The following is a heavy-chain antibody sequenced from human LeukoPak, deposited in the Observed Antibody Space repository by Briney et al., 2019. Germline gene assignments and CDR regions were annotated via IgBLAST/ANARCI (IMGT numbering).Heavy chain of an antibody. CDR1: GGSISSGGYY. J-gene: IGHJ4*02. D-gene: IGHD6-13*01. Sequence: SETLSLTCTVSGGSISSGGYYWSWIRQPPGKGLEWIGYIYHSGSTYYNPSLKSRVTISVDRSKNQFSLKLSSVTAADTAVYYCAGTIAAAGGDHWGQGTLVTVSS. V-gene: IGHV4-30-2*01. CDR3: AGTIAAAGGDH. CDR2: IYHSGST.